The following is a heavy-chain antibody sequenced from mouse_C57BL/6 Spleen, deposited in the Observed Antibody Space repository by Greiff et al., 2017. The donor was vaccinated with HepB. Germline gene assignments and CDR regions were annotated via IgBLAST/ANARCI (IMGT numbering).Heavy chain of an antibody. Sequence: VQLKESGPELVKPGASVKISCKASGYAFSSSWMNWVKQRPGKGLEWLGRIYPGDGDTNYNGKFKGKATLTADKSSSTSYMQLSSLTSEDSKVYCCARGLRPYYFDYWGRGTTLTVCS. V-gene: IGHV1-82*01. CDR3: ARGLRPYYFDY. CDR2: IYPGDGDT. D-gene: IGHD3-2*02. CDR1: GYAFSSSW. J-gene: IGHJ2*01.